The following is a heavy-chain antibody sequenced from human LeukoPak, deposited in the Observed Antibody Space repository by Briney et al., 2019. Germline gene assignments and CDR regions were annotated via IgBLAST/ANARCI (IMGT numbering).Heavy chain of an antibody. CDR3: AREYSSSSGRRAFDI. V-gene: IGHV4-59*08. D-gene: IGHD6-6*01. CDR1: GGSISGYY. Sequence: SETLCLTCTVSGGSISGYYWSWIRQPPGKGLEWIGYIYYSGSTNYNPSLKSRLTISIDTSENQFSLKLSSVTAADTAVYYCAREYSSSSGRRAFDIWGQGTMVTVSS. CDR2: IYYSGST. J-gene: IGHJ3*02.